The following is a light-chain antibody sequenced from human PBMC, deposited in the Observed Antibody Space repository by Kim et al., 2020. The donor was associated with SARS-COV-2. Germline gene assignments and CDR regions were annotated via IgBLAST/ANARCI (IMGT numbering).Light chain of an antibody. V-gene: IGLV2-14*01. Sequence: QSALTQPASVSGSPGQSITISCTGTSSDVGGYNYVSWYQQHPGKAPKLMIYDVSKRPSGVSNRFSGSKSGNTASLTISGLQAGDEADYYCSSYTSSSTRVFGGGTQLTVL. CDR1: SSDVGGYNY. CDR3: SSYTSSSTRV. J-gene: IGLJ3*02. CDR2: DVS.